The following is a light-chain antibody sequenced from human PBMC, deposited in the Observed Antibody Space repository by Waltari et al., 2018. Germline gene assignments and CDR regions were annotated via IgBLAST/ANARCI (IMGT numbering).Light chain of an antibody. CDR2: EGN. J-gene: IGLJ3*02. V-gene: IGLV2-23*01. CDR1: RRAVGNHDFTF. Sequence: QSALTQPASVSGSPGQSITISCTGTRRAVGNHDFTFVPCYPQHPGKAPKLMIYEGNKRPSGVSSRFSGSKSGNTASLTISGLQAEDEADYYCCSYAGSDTWVFGGGTKLTVL. CDR3: CSYAGSDTWV.